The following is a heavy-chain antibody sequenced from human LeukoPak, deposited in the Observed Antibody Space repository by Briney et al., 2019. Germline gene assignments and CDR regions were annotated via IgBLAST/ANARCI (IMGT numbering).Heavy chain of an antibody. CDR1: GGSLSGYY. CDR3: ARGTYYDFWSGYYPGP. V-gene: IGHV4-34*01. D-gene: IGHD3-3*01. CDR2: INHSGST. Sequence: SETLSLTCAVYGGSLSGYYWSWIRQPPGKGLEWIGEINHSGSTNYNPSLKSRVIISVDTSKNQVSLKLSSVTAADTAVYYCARGTYYDFWSGYYPGPWGQGTLVTVSS. J-gene: IGHJ5*02.